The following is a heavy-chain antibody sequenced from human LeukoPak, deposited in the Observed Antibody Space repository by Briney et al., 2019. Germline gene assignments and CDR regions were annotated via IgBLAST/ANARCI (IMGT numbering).Heavy chain of an antibody. CDR1: GGSISSHY. CDR2: IYYSGST. CDR3: ARDRGSSSSASYYYYYMDV. V-gene: IGHV4-59*11. J-gene: IGHJ6*03. D-gene: IGHD6-6*01. Sequence: SETLSLTCTVSGGSISSHYWSWIRQPPGKGLEWIGYIYYSGSTNYNPSLKSRVTISVDTSKNQFSLKLSSVTAADTAVYYCARDRGSSSSASYYYYYMDVWGKGTTVTVSS.